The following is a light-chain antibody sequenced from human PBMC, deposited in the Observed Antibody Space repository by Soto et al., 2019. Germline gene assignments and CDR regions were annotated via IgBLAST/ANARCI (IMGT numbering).Light chain of an antibody. J-gene: IGKJ1*01. Sequence: EIVMTQSPATLSVSPGERATLSCRASQSVSSNLAWYQQKPDQAPRLLIYGASTRATGIPARFSGSGSGTEFTLTISSLQSEDFAVYYCQHYNNWPRTFGQGTMLEIK. CDR2: GAS. CDR1: QSVSSN. V-gene: IGKV3-15*01. CDR3: QHYNNWPRT.